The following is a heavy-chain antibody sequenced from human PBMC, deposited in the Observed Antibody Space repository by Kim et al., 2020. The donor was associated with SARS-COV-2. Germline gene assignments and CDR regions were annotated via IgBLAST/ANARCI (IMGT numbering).Heavy chain of an antibody. V-gene: IGHV3-30*18. CDR1: GFTSKTYG. J-gene: IGHJ4*02. CDR3: AKITINDIWAPLDH. CDR2: ISYDGSTR. Sequence: GGSLRLSCAASGFTSKTYGTHWVRQAPGKRLQWVAFISYDGSTRHYADSVKGRFTISRDGSWGTVYLQMSSLRSDDTAMYYCAKITINDIWAPLDHWGRGALVTVSS. D-gene: IGHD3-9*01.